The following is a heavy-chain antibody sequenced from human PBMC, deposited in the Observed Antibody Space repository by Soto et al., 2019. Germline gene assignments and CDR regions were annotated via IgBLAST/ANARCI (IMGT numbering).Heavy chain of an antibody. CDR1: GFTFSDSY. D-gene: IGHD1-26*01. Sequence: GGSLRLSCTASGFTFSDSYMGWIRQAPGKGLEWLSHIGRSGSPVYYADSVKGRFTISRDDARNSLYLQMHSLRAEDTAVYYCARTTRVVGATADYWGQGTPVPVSS. V-gene: IGHV3-11*01. CDR3: ARTTRVVGATADY. J-gene: IGHJ4*02. CDR2: IGRSGSPV.